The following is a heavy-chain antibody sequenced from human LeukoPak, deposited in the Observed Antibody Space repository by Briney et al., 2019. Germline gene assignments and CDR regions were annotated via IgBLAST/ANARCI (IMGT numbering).Heavy chain of an antibody. CDR3: AKRGYSGSYYIFDS. Sequence: GGSLRLSCAASGFTFSSFAMNWVRQAPGKGLEWVSLISGSGSTIYYADSVKGRFTISRDNSKNTLYLQMNSLRTDDTAVYYCAKRGYSGSYYIFDSWGQGTLVTVSS. D-gene: IGHD3-10*01. CDR1: GFTFSSFA. V-gene: IGHV3-23*01. CDR2: ISGSGSTI. J-gene: IGHJ4*02.